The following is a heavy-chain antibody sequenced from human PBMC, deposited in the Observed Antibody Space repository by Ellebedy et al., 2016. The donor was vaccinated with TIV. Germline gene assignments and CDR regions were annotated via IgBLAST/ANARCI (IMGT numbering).Heavy chain of an antibody. D-gene: IGHD2-2*01. CDR3: AADRSISWYFY. V-gene: IGHV1-18*04. Sequence: AASVKVSCKASGYTFSNYGISWVRQAPGQGLEWMAWISGYNGNTHYAQQFQDRVTTTTDTATSTAYIELRSLRSDDTAVYYCAADRSISWYFYWGQGTLVTVSS. CDR2: ISGYNGNT. CDR1: GYTFSNYG. J-gene: IGHJ4*02.